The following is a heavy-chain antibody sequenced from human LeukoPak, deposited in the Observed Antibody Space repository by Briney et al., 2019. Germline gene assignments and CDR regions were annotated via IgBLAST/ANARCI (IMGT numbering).Heavy chain of an antibody. CDR3: ARSPRMGGGVGWFDP. D-gene: IGHD3-10*01. CDR2: IYTSGST. J-gene: IGHJ5*02. Sequence: PSETLSLTCTVSGGSISRGSYYWSWIRQPAGKGLEWIGRIYTSGSTNYNPSLKSRVTISVDTSKNQFSLKLSSVTAADTAVYYCARSPRMGGGVGWFDPWGQGTLVTVSS. CDR1: GGSISRGSYY. V-gene: IGHV4-61*02.